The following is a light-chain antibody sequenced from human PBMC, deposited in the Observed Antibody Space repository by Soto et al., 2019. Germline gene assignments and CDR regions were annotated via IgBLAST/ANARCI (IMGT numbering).Light chain of an antibody. V-gene: IGLV1-44*01. CDR1: SSNIGRNT. CDR2: SNS. CDR3: AAWDDSLTDYV. J-gene: IGLJ1*01. Sequence: QSVLTQAPSASETPGQRVTISCSGGSSNIGRNTVNWYQQLPGTAPKLLIYSNSRRPSGVPDRFSVSKSGTSASLAISGLQSEDEADYYCAAWDDSLTDYVFGTGT.